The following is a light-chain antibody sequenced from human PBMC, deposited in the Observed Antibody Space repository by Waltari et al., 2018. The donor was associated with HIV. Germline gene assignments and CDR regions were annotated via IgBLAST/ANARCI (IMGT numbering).Light chain of an antibody. CDR1: RSHIGTNT. V-gene: IGLV1-44*01. Sequence: QSVLTQPPSASGTPGQRVTISCSGTRSHIGTNTVNWYLIIPGTAPKLLIYKDNQRPSGVPDRFSDSRSGTSASLAISGLQSEDEADYYCAAWDDRLDGQGVFGGGTTLTVL. CDR2: KDN. CDR3: AAWDDRLDGQGV. J-gene: IGLJ3*02.